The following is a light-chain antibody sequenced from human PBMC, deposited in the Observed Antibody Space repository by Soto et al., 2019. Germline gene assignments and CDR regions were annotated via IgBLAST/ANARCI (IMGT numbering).Light chain of an antibody. CDR2: GAS. Sequence: EIVMTQSPATLSVSPGERATLSCRASQSVSSTLAWYQQKPGQAPRLLIYGASTRATDIPARFTGSGSGTEFTLTISSLEPEDFAVYYCQQRSNWPRTFGQGTKVDIK. V-gene: IGKV3-15*01. J-gene: IGKJ1*01. CDR3: QQRSNWPRT. CDR1: QSVSST.